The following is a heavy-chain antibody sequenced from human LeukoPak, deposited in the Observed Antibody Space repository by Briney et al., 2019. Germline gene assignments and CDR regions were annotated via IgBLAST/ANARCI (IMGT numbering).Heavy chain of an antibody. J-gene: IGHJ6*03. D-gene: IGHD4-23*01. CDR3: ARDLSMVVTGYMDV. CDR2: LYTSGST. Sequence: PSETLSLTCTVSGGSISSYYWSWIRQPAGKGLEWIGRLYTSGSTTYNPSLESRVTMSVDTSKSQFSLKLSSVTAADTAVYYCARDLSMVVTGYMDVWGKGTTVTVSS. V-gene: IGHV4-4*07. CDR1: GGSISSYY.